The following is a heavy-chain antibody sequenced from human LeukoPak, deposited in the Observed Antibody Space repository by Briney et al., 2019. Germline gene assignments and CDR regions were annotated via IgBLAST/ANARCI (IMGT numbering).Heavy chain of an antibody. CDR3: ARKPVVNSAWYYFDY. Sequence: PSETLSLTCTVSGGSVNSGTYYWSWIRQPPGKRLEWIGTIYYSGSAYYNPSLKSRVTMSVDTSKNQFSLKLSSVTAADTAVYYCARKPVVNSAWYYFDYWGQGTLVTVSS. D-gene: IGHD1-14*01. J-gene: IGHJ4*02. CDR2: IYYSGSA. CDR1: GGSVNSGTYY. V-gene: IGHV4-39*07.